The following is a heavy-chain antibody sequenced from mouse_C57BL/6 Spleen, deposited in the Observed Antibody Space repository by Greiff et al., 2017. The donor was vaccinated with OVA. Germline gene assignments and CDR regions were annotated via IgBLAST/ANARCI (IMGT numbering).Heavy chain of an antibody. Sequence: EVHLVESGGGLVQPGGSLSLSCAASGFTFTDYYMSWVRQPPGKALEWLGFLRNKANGYTTEYSASVKGRFTISRDNSQSILYLQMNALRAEDSATYYCAGYKLAHFDYWGQGTTLTVSA. CDR3: AGYKLAHFDY. D-gene: IGHD4-1*01. CDR1: GFTFTDYY. V-gene: IGHV7-3*01. J-gene: IGHJ2*01. CDR2: LRNKANGYTT.